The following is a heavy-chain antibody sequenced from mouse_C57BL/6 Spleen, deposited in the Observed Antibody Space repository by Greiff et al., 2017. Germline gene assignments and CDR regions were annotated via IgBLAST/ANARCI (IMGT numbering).Heavy chain of an antibody. CDR1: GYTFTSYW. CDR2: IHPNSGST. J-gene: IGHJ4*01. D-gene: IGHD1-1*01. CDR3: AREGITTIVAHYYAMDY. Sequence: QVQLQQPGAELVKPGASVKLSCKASGYTFTSYWMHWVKQRPGQGLEWIGMIHPNSGSTNYNEKFKSKATLTVDTTSSTAYMQLSSLTSEDSAVYYCAREGITTIVAHYYAMDYWGQGTSVTVSA. V-gene: IGHV1-64*01.